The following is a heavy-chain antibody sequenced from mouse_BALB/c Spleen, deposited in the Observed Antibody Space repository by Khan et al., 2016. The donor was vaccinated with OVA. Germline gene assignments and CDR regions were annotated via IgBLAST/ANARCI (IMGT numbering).Heavy chain of an antibody. CDR3: AGSGAFYRYDGYFDD. CDR2: INPSNGYT. D-gene: IGHD2-14*01. Sequence: QVQLQQSGAELARPGASVKMSCKASGYTFTSYTMPWVKQRPGRGLEWIGYINPSNGYTNYNQKFKDKATLTADKSSNTAYMQLSSLTSEDSTVYYCAGSGAFYRYDGYFDDWGEGTTVTVSS. V-gene: IGHV1-4*01. CDR1: GYTFTSYT. J-gene: IGHJ1*01.